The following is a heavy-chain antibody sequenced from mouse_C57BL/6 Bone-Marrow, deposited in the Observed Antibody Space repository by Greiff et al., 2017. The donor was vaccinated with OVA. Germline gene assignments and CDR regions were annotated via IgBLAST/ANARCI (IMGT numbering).Heavy chain of an antibody. J-gene: IGHJ2*01. CDR3: ARGRQLRPHFDY. D-gene: IGHD3-2*02. CDR1: GFTFSSYA. V-gene: IGHV5-4*03. Sequence: EVKLMESGGGLVKPGGSLKLSCAASGFTFSSYAMSWVRQTPEKRLEWVATISDGGSYTYYPDNVKGRFTISRDNAKNNLYLQMSHLKSEDTAMYYCARGRQLRPHFDYWGQGTTLTVSS. CDR2: ISDGGSYT.